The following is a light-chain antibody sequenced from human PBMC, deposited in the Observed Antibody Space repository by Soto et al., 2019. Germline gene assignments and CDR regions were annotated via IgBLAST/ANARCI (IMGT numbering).Light chain of an antibody. CDR2: NNN. CDR3: AAWDDRLSVA. Sequence: QSVLTQPPSASGTPGQRVSISCFGSNSNIGTNYVYWYQQLPGTTPKLLIYNNNQRPSGVPDRFSGSKSGTSASLAISGLRSEDEADYYCAAWDDRLSVAFGGGTKLTVL. CDR1: NSNIGTNY. J-gene: IGLJ2*01. V-gene: IGLV1-47*02.